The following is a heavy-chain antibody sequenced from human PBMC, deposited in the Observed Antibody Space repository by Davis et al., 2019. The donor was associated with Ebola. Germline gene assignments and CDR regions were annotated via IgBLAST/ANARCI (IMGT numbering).Heavy chain of an antibody. CDR2: INPNNGDT. CDR1: GGTLRTHG. Sequence: ASVKVSCKAAGGTLRTHGISWVRQAPGQGLEWMGRINPNNGDTTYTHKFQGRVTMTRDTSIATAYMELSRLTSDDTAVYYCASQGSIFGVAVIPRVVDFWGQGTLVTVSS. V-gene: IGHV1-2*06. J-gene: IGHJ4*02. CDR3: ASQGSIFGVAVIPRVVDF. D-gene: IGHD3-3*01.